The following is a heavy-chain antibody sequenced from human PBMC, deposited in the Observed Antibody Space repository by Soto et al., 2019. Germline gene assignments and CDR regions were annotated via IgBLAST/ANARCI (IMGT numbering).Heavy chain of an antibody. CDR3: ARSPATDYGMDV. D-gene: IGHD1-26*01. CDR1: GFTFSSYW. V-gene: IGHV3-74*01. J-gene: IGHJ6*02. Sequence: GSLRLSCAASGFTFSSYWMHWVRQAPGKGLVWVSRINSDGSSTSYADSVKGRFTISRDNAKNTLYLQMNSLRAEDTAVYYCARSPATDYGMDVWGQGTTVTVSS. CDR2: INSDGSST.